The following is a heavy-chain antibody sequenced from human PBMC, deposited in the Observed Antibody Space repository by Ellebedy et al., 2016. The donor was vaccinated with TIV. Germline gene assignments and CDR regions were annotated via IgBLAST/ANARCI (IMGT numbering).Heavy chain of an antibody. CDR2: IKSNANGGTA. V-gene: IGHV3-15*07. J-gene: IGHJ4*02. D-gene: IGHD2-8*02. CDR1: GLTFREAW. CDR3: TTNPGGWGDF. Sequence: GESLKISCAASGLTFREAWMNWVRQAPGKGLEWVGRIKSNANGGTADYAAPVKGRFTISSDDSKDTLYLQMDSLRTKDTAVYYCTTNPGGWGDFWGQGTQVTVSS.